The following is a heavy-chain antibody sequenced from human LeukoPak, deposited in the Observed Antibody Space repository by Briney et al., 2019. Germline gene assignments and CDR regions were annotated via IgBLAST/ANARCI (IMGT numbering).Heavy chain of an antibody. CDR1: GYTFTGYY. Sequence: GASVKLSHTPSGYTFTGYYMHWVRQAPGEGLEWMGWINPNNSDTIYAQKFQGRVTMTRDTSFSTGYMELSSLRSDDTAVCYCARQVGGTFDYWGQGTLVTVSS. CDR3: ARQVGGTFDY. V-gene: IGHV1-2*02. CDR2: INPNNSDT. D-gene: IGHD4-23*01. J-gene: IGHJ4*02.